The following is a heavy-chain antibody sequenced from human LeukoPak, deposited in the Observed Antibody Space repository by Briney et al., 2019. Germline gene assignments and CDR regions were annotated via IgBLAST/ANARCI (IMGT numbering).Heavy chain of an antibody. Sequence: PAASVTVSCKVSGYTLTELSMHWVRQAPGKGLEWMGGFDPEDGETIYAQKFQGRVTMTEDTSTDTAYMELSSLRSEDTAVYYCATVQTPTIFGVVTRPYYYYGMDVWGQGTTVTVSS. V-gene: IGHV1-24*01. J-gene: IGHJ6*02. CDR1: GYTLTELS. CDR3: ATVQTPTIFGVVTRPYYYYGMDV. CDR2: FDPEDGET. D-gene: IGHD3-3*01.